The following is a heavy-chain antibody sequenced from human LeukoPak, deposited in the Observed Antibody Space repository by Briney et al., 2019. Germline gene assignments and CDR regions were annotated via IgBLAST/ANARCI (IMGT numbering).Heavy chain of an antibody. V-gene: IGHV3-53*01. CDR2: IYSGGTI. D-gene: IGHD3-16*01. CDR3: AREGSYDYSSMWYFDY. CDR1: GFTVGSNY. Sequence: GGSLRLSCAASGFTVGSNYMAWVRQAPGKGLEWVSVIYSGGTIYYADSVKGRFTISRDNSKNTLYLQMNSLRAEDTAVYYCAREGSYDYSSMWYFDYWGQGTLVTVSS. J-gene: IGHJ4*02.